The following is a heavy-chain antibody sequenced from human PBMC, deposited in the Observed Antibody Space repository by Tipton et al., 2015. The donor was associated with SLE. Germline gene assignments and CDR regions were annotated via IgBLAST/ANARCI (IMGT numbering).Heavy chain of an antibody. J-gene: IGHJ4*02. Sequence: QLVQSGAEVKKPGESLKISCKASGYTFTTYWIGWVRQMPGKGLEWMGIIHPGDSDTIYSPSFQGRVTISADKSISTAYLQWSSLQASDTAMYYCARLPYYGSGTYYNLGYFDYWGQGTLVTVSS. CDR1: GYTFTTYW. V-gene: IGHV5-51*03. D-gene: IGHD3-10*01. CDR3: ARLPYYGSGTYYNLGYFDY. CDR2: IHPGDSDT.